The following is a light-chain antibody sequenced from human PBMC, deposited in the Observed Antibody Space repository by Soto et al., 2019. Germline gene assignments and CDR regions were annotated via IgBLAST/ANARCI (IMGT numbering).Light chain of an antibody. CDR1: EEISSY. CDR3: HQSYRPPWT. Sequence: IQMTQSPSSLSASVGDRVTISCRASEEISSYLNWYQQKPGKAPKLLIYAASTLQSGVPSRFSGSGSGTDFTLTISSLQPGDFATYYCHQSYRPPWTFGQGTKVDIK. J-gene: IGKJ1*01. CDR2: AAS. V-gene: IGKV1-39*01.